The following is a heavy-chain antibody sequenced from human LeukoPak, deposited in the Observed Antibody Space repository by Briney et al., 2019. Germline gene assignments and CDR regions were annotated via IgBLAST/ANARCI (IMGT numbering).Heavy chain of an antibody. V-gene: IGHV4-39*01. D-gene: IGHD3-3*01. Sequence: PSETLSLTCSVSDGSITNYHYYWGWIRQPPGKGLEWIATIYDRATTYSNPSLKSRVTISVDRSKNQFSLKVNSVTDADTAVYYCARHSYDFWSGYDYWGQGTLVTVSS. CDR2: IYDRATT. CDR3: ARHSYDFWSGYDY. J-gene: IGHJ4*02. CDR1: DGSITNYHYY.